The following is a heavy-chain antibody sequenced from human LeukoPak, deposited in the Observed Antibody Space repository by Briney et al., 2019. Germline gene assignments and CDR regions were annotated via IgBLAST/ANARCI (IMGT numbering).Heavy chain of an antibody. J-gene: IGHJ4*02. D-gene: IGHD3-22*01. CDR2: INTNTGNP. Sequence: ASVKVSCKASGYTFTSYAMNWVRQAPGQGLEWMGWINTNTGNPTYAQGFTGRFVFSLDTSVSTAYLQISSLKAEDTAVYYCARDLWVANYYDSSGYYRGPDYWGQGTLVTVSS. CDR3: ARDLWVANYYDSSGYYRGPDY. CDR1: GYTFTSYA. V-gene: IGHV7-4-1*02.